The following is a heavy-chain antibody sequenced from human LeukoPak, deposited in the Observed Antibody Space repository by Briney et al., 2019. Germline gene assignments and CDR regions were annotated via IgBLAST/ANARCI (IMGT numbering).Heavy chain of an antibody. V-gene: IGHV4-59*13. J-gene: IGHJ1*01. D-gene: IGHD6-13*01. CDR1: GGSISSYY. Sequence: LETLSLTCTVSGGSISSYYWSWIRQPPGKGLEWIGYIYYSGSTNYNPSLKSRVTISVDTSKNQFSLKLSSVTAADTAVYYCARSPIAAAGTYFQHWGQGTLVTVSS. CDR2: IYYSGST. CDR3: ARSPIAAAGTYFQH.